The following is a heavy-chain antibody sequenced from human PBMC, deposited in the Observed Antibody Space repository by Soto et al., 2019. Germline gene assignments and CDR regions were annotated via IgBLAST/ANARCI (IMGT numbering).Heavy chain of an antibody. CDR1: GFTFSSYW. CDR2: IKQDGSEK. V-gene: IGHV3-7*01. D-gene: IGHD2-2*01. J-gene: IGHJ6*03. CDR3: ARDGVVVVPAAIKEDIYYYYYMDV. Sequence: GGSLRLSCAASGFTFSSYWMSWVRQAPGKGLEWVANIKQDGSEKYYVDSVKGRFTISRDNAKNSLYLQMNSLRAEDTAVYYCARDGVVVVPAAIKEDIYYYYYMDVWGKGTTVTVSS.